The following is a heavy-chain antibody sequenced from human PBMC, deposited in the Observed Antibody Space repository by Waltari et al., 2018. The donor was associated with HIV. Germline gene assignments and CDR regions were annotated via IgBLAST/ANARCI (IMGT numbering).Heavy chain of an antibody. CDR1: GGSINTFY. Sequence: QVQLQESGPGLVKPSETLSLICTVSGGSINTFYWAWIRQPPGKGLEWIGYINYRGTTNYNPSLKSRVTISADTSQNQFSLNLNSVTAADTSVYYCAREVLIGVGVVIMDYWGQGTLVTVSS. CDR3: AREVLIGVGVVIMDY. J-gene: IGHJ4*02. V-gene: IGHV4-59*01. CDR2: INYRGTT. D-gene: IGHD3-3*01.